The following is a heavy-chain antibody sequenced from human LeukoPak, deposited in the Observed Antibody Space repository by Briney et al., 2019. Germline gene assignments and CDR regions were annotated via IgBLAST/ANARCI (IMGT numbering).Heavy chain of an antibody. J-gene: IGHJ3*02. Sequence: SETLSLTCTVSGGSISSGSYYWNWIRQPAGKGLEWIGRIYTSGSTNYNPSLKSRVTISVDTSKNQFSLKLSSVTAADTAVYYCARVMFGGSYDAFDIWGQGTMVTVSS. D-gene: IGHD1-26*01. CDR2: IYTSGST. CDR1: GGSISSGSYY. V-gene: IGHV4-61*02. CDR3: ARVMFGGSYDAFDI.